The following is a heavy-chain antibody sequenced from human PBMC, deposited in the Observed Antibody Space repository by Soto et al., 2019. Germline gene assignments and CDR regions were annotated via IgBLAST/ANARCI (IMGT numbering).Heavy chain of an antibody. CDR2: IWYDGSNK. D-gene: IGHD3-22*01. V-gene: IGHV3-33*01. CDR1: GFTFSSYG. Sequence: GGSLRLSCAASGFTFSSYGMHWVRQAPGKGLEWVAVIWYDGSNKYYADSVKGRFTISRDNSKNTLYLQMNSLRAEDTAVYYCARGPYYYDSSGPWVYFDLWGRGTLVTV. J-gene: IGHJ2*01. CDR3: ARGPYYYDSSGPWVYFDL.